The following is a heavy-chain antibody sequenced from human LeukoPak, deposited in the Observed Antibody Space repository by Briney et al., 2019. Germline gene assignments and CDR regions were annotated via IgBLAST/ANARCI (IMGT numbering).Heavy chain of an antibody. D-gene: IGHD3-9*01. Sequence: GGSLRLSCAASGFTFSSYWMSWVRQAPGKGLEWVANIKQDGSEKYYVDSVKGRFTISRDNAKNSLYLQMNSLRAEDTAAYYCARSLYYDILTGYYRGGDYWGQGTLVTVSS. CDR2: IKQDGSEK. V-gene: IGHV3-7*01. CDR1: GFTFSSYW. CDR3: ARSLYYDILTGYYRGGDY. J-gene: IGHJ4*02.